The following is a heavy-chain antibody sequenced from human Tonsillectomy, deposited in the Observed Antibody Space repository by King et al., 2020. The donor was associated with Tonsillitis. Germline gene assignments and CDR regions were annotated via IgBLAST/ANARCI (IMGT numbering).Heavy chain of an antibody. CDR1: GFTFSSYA. Sequence: VQLVESGGGLVQPGGSLRLSCAASGFTFSSYAMSCVRQAPGKGLEWVSAIGGSGGSTYYADSVKGRFTISRDNSKNTLYLQMNSLRAEDTAVYYCAKDVNWGNHFDYWGQGTLVTVSS. D-gene: IGHD7-27*01. CDR3: AKDVNWGNHFDY. CDR2: IGGSGGST. V-gene: IGHV3-23*04. J-gene: IGHJ4*02.